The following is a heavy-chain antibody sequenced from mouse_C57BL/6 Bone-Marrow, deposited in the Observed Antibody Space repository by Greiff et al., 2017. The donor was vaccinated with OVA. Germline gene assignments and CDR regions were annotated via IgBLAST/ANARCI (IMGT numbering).Heavy chain of an antibody. Sequence: QVQLQQPGAELVKPGASVKLSCKASGYTFTSYWMHWVKQRPGQGLEWIGMIHPNSGSTNYNEKFKSKATLTVDTSSSTAYMQLSSLTSEDSAVYYCASLYYGSRGAYWGQGTLVTVSA. J-gene: IGHJ3*01. V-gene: IGHV1-64*01. CDR2: IHPNSGST. CDR1: GYTFTSYW. D-gene: IGHD1-1*01. CDR3: ASLYYGSRGAY.